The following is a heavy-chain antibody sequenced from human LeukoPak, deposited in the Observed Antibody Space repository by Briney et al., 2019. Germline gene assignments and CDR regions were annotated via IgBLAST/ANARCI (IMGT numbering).Heavy chain of an antibody. CDR3: AKDSIQYSAGWYFDY. J-gene: IGHJ4*02. CDR2: IRYDGSST. D-gene: IGHD6-19*01. CDR1: GFTFSSYG. Sequence: PGGSLRLSCAASGFTFSSYGMHWVRQAPGRGLEWVAFIRYDGSSTYYLDSVQGRFTISRDNSKNTLYLQMNSLRAEDTAVYYFAKDSIQYSAGWYFDYWGQGTLVTVSS. V-gene: IGHV3-30*02.